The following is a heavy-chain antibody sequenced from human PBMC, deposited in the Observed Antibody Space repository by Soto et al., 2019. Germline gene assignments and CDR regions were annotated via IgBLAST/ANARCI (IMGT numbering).Heavy chain of an antibody. V-gene: IGHV1-18*01. CDR1: GYTFTSYG. CDR3: ARRSGYDWGHNWFDP. Sequence: ASVKVSCKASGYTFTSYGISWVRQAPGQGLEWMGWISAYNGNTNYAQKLLGRVTMTTDTSTSTAYMELRSLRSDDTAVYYCARRSGYDWGHNWFDPWGQGTLVTVSS. J-gene: IGHJ5*02. D-gene: IGHD5-12*01. CDR2: ISAYNGNT.